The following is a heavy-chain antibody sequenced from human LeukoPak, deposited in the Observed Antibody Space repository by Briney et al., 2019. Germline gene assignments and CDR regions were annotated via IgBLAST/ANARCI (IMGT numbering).Heavy chain of an antibody. CDR3: AKGSGYEHNYYYYMDV. J-gene: IGHJ6*03. CDR1: GFTFSSYS. D-gene: IGHD5-12*01. Sequence: GGSLRLSCAASGFTFSSYSMNWVRQPPGKGLEWVAFIRYDGSHKYYADSVKGRFTISRDNSKNTLYLQMNSLRAEDTAVYYCAKGSGYEHNYYYYMDVWGKGTTVTISS. V-gene: IGHV3-30*02. CDR2: IRYDGSHK.